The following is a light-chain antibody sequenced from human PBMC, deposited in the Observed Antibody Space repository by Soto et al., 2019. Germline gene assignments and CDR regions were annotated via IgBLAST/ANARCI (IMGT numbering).Light chain of an antibody. CDR2: GAS. J-gene: IGKJ2*01. CDR1: QSVLYNSNNKNH. CDR3: KQYYSMPFT. V-gene: IGKV4-1*01. Sequence: DFVMTQAPDSLAVSLGERATINCKSSQSVLYNSNNKNHLGWFQQKPGHPPKLLIYGASFRPSGVPDRFSGSGSGTDFTLTISSLQAEDVAVYYCKQYYSMPFTFGQGTKLEI.